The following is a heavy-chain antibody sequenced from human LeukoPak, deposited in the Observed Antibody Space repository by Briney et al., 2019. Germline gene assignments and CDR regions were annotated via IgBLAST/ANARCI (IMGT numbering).Heavy chain of an antibody. CDR3: ARTPYSGYDHLYQAD. Sequence: ASVKVSCKVSGYTLTELSMHWVRQAPGKGLEWMGGFDPEDGETIYAQKFQGRVTMTEDTSTDTAYMELSSLRSEDTAVYYCARTPYSGYDHLYQADWGQGTLVTVSS. V-gene: IGHV1-24*01. J-gene: IGHJ4*02. CDR1: GYTLTELS. CDR2: FDPEDGET. D-gene: IGHD5-12*01.